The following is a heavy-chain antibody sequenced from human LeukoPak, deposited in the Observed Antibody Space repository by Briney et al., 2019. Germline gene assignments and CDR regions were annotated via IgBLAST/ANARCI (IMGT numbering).Heavy chain of an antibody. J-gene: IGHJ3*02. CDR2: INPNSGGT. D-gene: IGHD3-3*01. V-gene: IGHV1-2*02. CDR1: GYTFTGYY. Sequence: GASVKVSCKASGYTFTGYYMHWVRQAPGQGLEWVGWINPNSGGTNYAQKFQGRVTMTRDTSTSTVYMELTSLRSEDTALYYCARLTRSGTAFDIWGQGTMVTVSS. CDR3: ARLTRSGTAFDI.